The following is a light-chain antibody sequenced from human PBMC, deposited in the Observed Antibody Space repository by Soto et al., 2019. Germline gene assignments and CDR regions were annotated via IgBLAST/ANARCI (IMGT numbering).Light chain of an antibody. V-gene: IGKV1-39*01. CDR1: QSISSY. CDR3: QQSYGTPNT. CDR2: AAS. Sequence: DIQMTQSPSSLSASVGDRVIITCRTSQSISSYLNWYQQKPGKAPRLLIYAASSLQSGVPSRFSGGGSGTYFTLTISSLQPEDFATDYGQQSYGTPNTFGQGTKLESK. J-gene: IGKJ2*01.